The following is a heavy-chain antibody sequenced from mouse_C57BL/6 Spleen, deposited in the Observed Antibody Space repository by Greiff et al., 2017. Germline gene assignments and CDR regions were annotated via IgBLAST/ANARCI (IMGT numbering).Heavy chain of an antibody. D-gene: IGHD2-4*01. CDR1: GYTFTDYE. Sequence: QVPLQQSGAELVRPGASVTLSCKASGYTFTDYEMHWVKQTPGHGLEWIGAIDPETGGTAYNQKFKGKAILTADKSSSTAYMELRSLTSEGAAVYYCTRFYDYDGFAYWGQGTLVTVSA. V-gene: IGHV1-15*01. CDR2: IDPETGGT. J-gene: IGHJ3*01. CDR3: TRFYDYDGFAY.